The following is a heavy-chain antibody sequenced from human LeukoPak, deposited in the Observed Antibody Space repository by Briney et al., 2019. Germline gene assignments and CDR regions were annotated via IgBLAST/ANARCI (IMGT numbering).Heavy chain of an antibody. CDR2: IYYSGST. V-gene: IGHV4-61*05. CDR3: ARQKYDTSFDY. J-gene: IGHJ4*02. CDR1: GGSISSSSYY. Sequence: ASETLSLTCTVSGGSISSSSYYWSWIRQPPGKGLEWIGYIYYSGSTNYNPSLKSRVTISVDTSKNQFSLKMSSVTAADTAVYYCARQKYDTSFDYWGQGTLVTVSS. D-gene: IGHD3-9*01.